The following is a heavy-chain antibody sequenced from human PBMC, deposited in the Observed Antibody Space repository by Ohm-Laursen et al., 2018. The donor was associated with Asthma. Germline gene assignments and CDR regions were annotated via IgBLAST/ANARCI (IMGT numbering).Heavy chain of an antibody. J-gene: IGHJ6*02. D-gene: IGHD2-15*01. Sequence: TLSLTCTVSGGSISTYYCSWIRQPPGKGLEWIGFISSSGNTNYNPSLKSRVTISVDTSKNQFSLKLSSVTAADTAVYYCARDMVDCSGGRCFGYYGMDVWGQGTTVTVSS. CDR2: ISSSGNT. V-gene: IGHV4-59*01. CDR3: ARDMVDCSGGRCFGYYGMDV. CDR1: GGSISTYY.